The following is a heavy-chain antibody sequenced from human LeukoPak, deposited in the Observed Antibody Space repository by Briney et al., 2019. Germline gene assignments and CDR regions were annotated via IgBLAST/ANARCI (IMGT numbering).Heavy chain of an antibody. Sequence: PGGSLRLSCAASGFTFSRYYMAWVRQTPGKGLEWVSGISGNGLKTFYADSVKGRFTISRDNSKKTVDQEMNNLRVEDSAIFYCAKIVVPAASYFYGMDVWGPGTTVTVSS. J-gene: IGHJ6*02. D-gene: IGHD2-2*01. CDR3: AKIVVPAASYFYGMDV. CDR1: GFTFSRYY. CDR2: ISGNGLKT. V-gene: IGHV3-23*01.